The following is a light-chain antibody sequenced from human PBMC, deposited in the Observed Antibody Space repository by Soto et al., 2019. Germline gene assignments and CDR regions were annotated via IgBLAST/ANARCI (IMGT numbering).Light chain of an antibody. V-gene: IGKV1-39*01. Sequence: DIQMTPSPSSLSASVGDRVTIACRATQYITNSLNWYTQNQGRAPALLIYDASSLQDSVPSRFSGSGSGTDFTLTIWSLQPEDFATYYCQQSYSFPTWTFGQGPTLEI. CDR1: QYITNS. CDR3: QQSYSFPTWT. CDR2: DAS. J-gene: IGKJ1*01.